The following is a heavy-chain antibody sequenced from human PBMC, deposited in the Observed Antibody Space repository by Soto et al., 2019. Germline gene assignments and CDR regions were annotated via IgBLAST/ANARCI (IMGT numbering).Heavy chain of an antibody. CDR3: ARLISATDAFDI. CDR2: IYYSGST. CDR1: GGSISSYY. D-gene: IGHD2-15*01. V-gene: IGHV4-59*08. J-gene: IGHJ3*02. Sequence: ASETLSLTCTVSGGSISSYYWSWIRQPPGKGLEWIGYIYYSGSTNYNPSLKSRVTISVDTSKNQFSLKLSSVTAADTAVYYCARLISATDAFDIWGQGTMVTVSS.